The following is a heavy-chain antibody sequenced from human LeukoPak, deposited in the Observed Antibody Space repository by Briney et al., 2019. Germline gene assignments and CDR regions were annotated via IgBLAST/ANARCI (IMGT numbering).Heavy chain of an antibody. Sequence: PGGSLRLSCAASGFTFSSYWMHWVRRAPGKGLVWVSRISSDGSSTSYADSVKGRFTISRDNAKNTLSLQMNSLRAEDTAVYYCARSINYDLFDLWGRGTLVTVSS. J-gene: IGHJ2*01. CDR3: ARSINYDLFDL. D-gene: IGHD3-3*01. CDR1: GFTFSSYW. CDR2: ISSDGSST. V-gene: IGHV3-74*01.